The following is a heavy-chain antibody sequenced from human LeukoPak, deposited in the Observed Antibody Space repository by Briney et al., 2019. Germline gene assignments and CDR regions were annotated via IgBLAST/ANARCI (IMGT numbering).Heavy chain of an antibody. Sequence: GGSLRLSCAASGFTFSSYSMNWVRQAPGKGLEWVSSISSSSSYIYYADSVKGRFTISRDNAKNSLYLQMNSLRAEDTAVYYCARDSSGYYSTHWGQGTLVTVSS. CDR1: GFTFSSYS. J-gene: IGHJ4*02. CDR2: ISSSSSYI. CDR3: ARDSSGYYSTH. D-gene: IGHD3-22*01. V-gene: IGHV3-21*01.